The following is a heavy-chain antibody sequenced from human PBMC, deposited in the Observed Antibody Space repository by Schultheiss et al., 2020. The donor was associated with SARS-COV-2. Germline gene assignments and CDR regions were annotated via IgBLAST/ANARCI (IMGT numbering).Heavy chain of an antibody. J-gene: IGHJ6*02. Sequence: GGSLRLSCAASGFTFSSYGMHWVRQAPGKGLEWVAFIRYDGSNKYYADSVKGRFTISRDNSKNTLYLQMNSLRAEDTAVYYCAREETRWLRLGFRYYYGMDVWGQGTTVTVSS. CDR1: GFTFSSYG. V-gene: IGHV3-30*02. CDR2: IRYDGSNK. CDR3: AREETRWLRLGFRYYYGMDV. D-gene: IGHD5-12*01.